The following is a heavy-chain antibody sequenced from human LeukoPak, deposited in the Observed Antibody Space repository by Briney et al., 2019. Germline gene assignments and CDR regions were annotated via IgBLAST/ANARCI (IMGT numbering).Heavy chain of an antibody. V-gene: IGHV1-2*02. CDR3: ARDLIPTLYAFDI. J-gene: IGHJ3*02. CDR2: INPNSGGT. D-gene: IGHD2-2*01. CDR1: GYTFTGYY. Sequence: ASLKVSCKASGYTFTGYYMHWVRQAPGQGLEWMGWINPNSGGTNYAQKFQGRVTMTRDTSISTAYMELSRLRSDDTAVYYCARDLIPTLYAFDIWGQGTMVTASS.